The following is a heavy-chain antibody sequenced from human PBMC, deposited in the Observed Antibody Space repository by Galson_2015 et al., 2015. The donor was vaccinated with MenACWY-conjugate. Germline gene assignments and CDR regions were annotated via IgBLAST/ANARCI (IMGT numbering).Heavy chain of an antibody. D-gene: IGHD1-7*01. Sequence: SLRLSCAASEFSVRRKYLTWVRQAPGKGLEWVSTIFSAGYTYFADSVRGRFNISRDDSKDILYLQMSSLRTDDTAVYYCAISSRFGFVELSLDVWDKGTTVTVPS. CDR2: IFSAGYT. CDR3: AISSRFGFVELSLDV. J-gene: IGHJ6*04. V-gene: IGHV3-53*01. CDR1: EFSVRRKY.